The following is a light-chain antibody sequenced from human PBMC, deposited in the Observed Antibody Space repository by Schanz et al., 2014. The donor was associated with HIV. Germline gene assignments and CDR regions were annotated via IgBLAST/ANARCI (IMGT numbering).Light chain of an antibody. CDR2: DVI. V-gene: IGLV2-14*03. CDR3: SSYAGTNNLWV. CDR1: SGDVGSYNY. Sequence: QSVLTQPASVSGSPGQSISISCTGTSGDVGSYNYVSWYQHHPGKAPKLIIFDVISRPSGVSDRFSGSKSDNTASLTVSGLQAEDEADYYCSSYAGTNNLWVFGGGTKLTVL. J-gene: IGLJ3*02.